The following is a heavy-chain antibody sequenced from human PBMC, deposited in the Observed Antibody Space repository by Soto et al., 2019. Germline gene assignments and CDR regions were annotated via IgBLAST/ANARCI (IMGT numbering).Heavy chain of an antibody. D-gene: IGHD2-21*01. V-gene: IGHV4-31*03. Sequence: SETLSLTCTVSGGSISSGGYYWSWIRQHPGKGLEWIGYIYYSGSTYYNPSLKSRVTISVDTSKNQFSLKLSSVTAADTAVYYCARGRGDTLFGAFDIWGQGTMVTASS. CDR2: IYYSGST. CDR1: GGSISSGGYY. J-gene: IGHJ3*02. CDR3: ARGRGDTLFGAFDI.